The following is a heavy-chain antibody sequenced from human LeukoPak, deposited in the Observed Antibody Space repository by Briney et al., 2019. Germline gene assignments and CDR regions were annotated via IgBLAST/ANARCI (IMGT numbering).Heavy chain of an antibody. Sequence: GGSLTLSCAASGFTLSNSWTSWVRQAPGKGLEWVANIKEDGSEKKYVDSVKGRFTISRDNAKNSVYLQMNSLRGEDTAVYYCARDFSSDCYAYDQWGQGTLVTVSS. D-gene: IGHD3-16*01. CDR1: GFTLSNSW. V-gene: IGHV3-7*01. CDR2: IKEDGSEK. J-gene: IGHJ5*02. CDR3: ARDFSSDCYAYDQ.